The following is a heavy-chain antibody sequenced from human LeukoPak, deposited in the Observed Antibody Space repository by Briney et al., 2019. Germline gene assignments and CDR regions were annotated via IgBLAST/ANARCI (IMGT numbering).Heavy chain of an antibody. V-gene: IGHV3-21*01. D-gene: IGHD3-10*01. CDR3: ARGVRTYYYGSGSYSWGQFDY. CDR2: ISSSSSYI. Sequence: GGSLRLSCAASGFTFSSYSMNWVRQAPGKGLEWVSSISSSSSYIYYADSVKGRFTISRDNAKNSLYLQMSSLRAEDTAVYYCARGVRTYYYGSGSYSWGQFDYWGQGTLVTVSS. CDR1: GFTFSSYS. J-gene: IGHJ4*02.